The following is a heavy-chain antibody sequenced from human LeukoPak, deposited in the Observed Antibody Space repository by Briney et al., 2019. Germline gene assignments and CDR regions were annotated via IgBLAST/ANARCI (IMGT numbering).Heavy chain of an antibody. CDR1: GGSFSGYY. Sequence: PSETLSLTCAVYGGSFSGYYWSWIRQPPGKGLGWIGEINHSGSTNYNPSLKSRVTISVDTSKNQFSLKLSSVTAADTAVYYCARGPHGSGSSRPFDYWGQGTLVTVSS. V-gene: IGHV4-34*01. J-gene: IGHJ4*02. CDR2: INHSGST. D-gene: IGHD3-10*01. CDR3: ARGPHGSGSSRPFDY.